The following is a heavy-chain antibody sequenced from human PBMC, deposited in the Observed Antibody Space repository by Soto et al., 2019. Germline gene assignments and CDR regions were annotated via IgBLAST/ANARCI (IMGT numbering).Heavy chain of an antibody. V-gene: IGHV3-7*05. D-gene: IGHD3-10*01. CDR2: IKTDGSEK. J-gene: IGHJ4*02. CDR1: GFTFSDNW. Sequence: EVQLVESGGGLVQPGGSLRLSCAASGFTFSDNWMSWVRQAPGKGLECVAIIKTDGSEKYYVDPVKGRFTISRDNAKNSLYLQMNSLRAEDTAVYYCATSMGRGGNDYWGQGTLVAVSS. CDR3: ATSMGRGGNDY.